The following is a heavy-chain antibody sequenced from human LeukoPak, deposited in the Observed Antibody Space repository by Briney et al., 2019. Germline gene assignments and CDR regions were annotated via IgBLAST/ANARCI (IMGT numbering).Heavy chain of an antibody. CDR2: ISSSGTSI. CDR3: AREDY. CDR1: GFTFSNYG. J-gene: IGHJ4*02. V-gene: IGHV3-21*01. Sequence: GGSLRLSCVASGFTFSNYGMHWVRQAPGKGLEWVSYISSSGTSIYYAESVKGRFTISRDNAKNSLFLQMNSLRAEDTAVYYCAREDYWGQGTLVTVSS.